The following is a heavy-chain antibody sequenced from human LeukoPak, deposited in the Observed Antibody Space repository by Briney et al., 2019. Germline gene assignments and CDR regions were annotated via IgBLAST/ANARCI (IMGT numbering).Heavy chain of an antibody. CDR3: AREGRRSGYIRSFDY. D-gene: IGHD3-22*01. CDR1: GGSISSYY. V-gene: IGHV4-4*07. CDR2: IYTSGST. Sequence: SETLSLTCTVSGGSISSYYWSWIRQPAGKGLEWIGPIYTSGSTNYNPSLKSRVTMSVDTSKNQFSLKLSSVTAADTAVYYCAREGRRSGYIRSFDYWGQGTLVTVSS. J-gene: IGHJ4*02.